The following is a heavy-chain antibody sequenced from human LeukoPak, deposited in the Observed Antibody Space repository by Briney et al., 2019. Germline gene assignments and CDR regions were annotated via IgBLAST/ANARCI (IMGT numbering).Heavy chain of an antibody. CDR2: ISYDGSNK. CDR1: GFTFSSYA. Sequence: GGAPRLSCAASGFTFSSYAMHWVPQAPGKGLEGVAVISYDGSNKYYADSVKGRLTISRDNSKNTLYLQMNSLRAEDTAVYYCSRGGIVVLTHDFLAYWGQGTVLTLS. J-gene: IGHJ4*02. CDR3: SRGGIVVLTHDFLAY. D-gene: IGHD2-21*01. V-gene: IGHV3-30*04.